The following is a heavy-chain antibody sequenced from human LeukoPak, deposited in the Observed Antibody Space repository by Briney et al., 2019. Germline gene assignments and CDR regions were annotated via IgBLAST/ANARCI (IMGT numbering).Heavy chain of an antibody. J-gene: IGHJ6*03. CDR1: GYTFTSYY. Sequence: ASVKVSCKASGYTFTSYYMHWVRQAPGQGLEWMGIINPSGGSTSYAQKFQGRVTITADESTSTAYMELSSPRSEDTAAYYCARVGFRRDGYNFNYYMDVWGKGTTVTVSS. V-gene: IGHV1-46*01. CDR2: INPSGGST. CDR3: ARVGFRRDGYNFNYYMDV. D-gene: IGHD5-24*01.